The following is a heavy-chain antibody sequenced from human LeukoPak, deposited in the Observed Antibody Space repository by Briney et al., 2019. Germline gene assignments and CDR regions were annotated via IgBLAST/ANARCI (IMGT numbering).Heavy chain of an antibody. Sequence: PSQTLSLTCSVSGGSISSGVYAWSWVRQPPGKGLEWIGFIYHSVDTHYNPSLRSRVTISVDRSKNRLSLKMNSVTAADTAVYYCARSRTAYYRYLERWGQGALVTASS. J-gene: IGHJ1*01. CDR1: GGSISSGVYA. V-gene: IGHV4-30-2*01. CDR2: IYHSVDT. CDR3: ARSRTAYYRYLER. D-gene: IGHD3-9*01.